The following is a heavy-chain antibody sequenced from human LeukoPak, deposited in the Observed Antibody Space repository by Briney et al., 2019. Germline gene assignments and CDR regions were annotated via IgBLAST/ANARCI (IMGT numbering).Heavy chain of an antibody. V-gene: IGHV3-74*03. Sequence: GGTLRLSCAASGFTFSSYGMSWVRQAPGKGLVWVSRINTDGRSTEYADSGRGRFTISRDNAKNTLYLQMNSLRADDTAVYYCTRGFWGWEVDYWGQGVLVTVSS. CDR1: GFTFSSYG. D-gene: IGHD3-16*01. CDR3: TRGFWGWEVDY. CDR2: INTDGRST. J-gene: IGHJ4*02.